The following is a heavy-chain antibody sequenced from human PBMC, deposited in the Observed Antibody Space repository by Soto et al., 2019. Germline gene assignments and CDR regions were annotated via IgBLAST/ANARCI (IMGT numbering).Heavy chain of an antibody. V-gene: IGHV1-2*04. CDR1: GYTFIGYY. Sequence: ASVKVSCKASGYTFIGYYMHWVRQAPGQGLEWMGWINPNSGGTNYAQKFQGWVTLTRDRSISTAYLELSRLKPDDTAVYYCARDSGYSTGCVDVWGQGTTLTVSS. CDR2: INPNSGGT. CDR3: ARDSGYSTGCVDV. D-gene: IGHD6-19*01. J-gene: IGHJ6*02.